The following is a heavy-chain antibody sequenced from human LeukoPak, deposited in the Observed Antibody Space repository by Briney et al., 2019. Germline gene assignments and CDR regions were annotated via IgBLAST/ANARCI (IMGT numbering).Heavy chain of an antibody. D-gene: IGHD4/OR15-4a*01. CDR2: ISSRTTYI. CDR1: GFTFSTYT. CDR3: ARLDGAPDY. J-gene: IGHJ4*02. V-gene: IGHV3-21*01. Sequence: PGGSLRLSCAASGFTFSTYTMIWVRQAPGKGLEWVSSISSRTTYIYYADSVKGRFTISRDNAKNSLYLQMNSLRAEDTAVYYCARLDGAPDYWGQGTLVTVSS.